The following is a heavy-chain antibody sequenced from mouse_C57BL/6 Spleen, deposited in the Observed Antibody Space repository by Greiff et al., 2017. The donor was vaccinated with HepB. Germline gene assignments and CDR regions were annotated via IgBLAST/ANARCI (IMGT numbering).Heavy chain of an antibody. J-gene: IGHJ3*01. D-gene: IGHD1-1*01. CDR2: IYPGSGSN. CDR1: GYTFTSYW. CDR3: ARHPYYYGSSWFAY. V-gene: IGHV1-55*01. Sequence: QVQLQQPGAELVKPGASVKMSCKASGYTFTSYWITWVKQRPVQGLEWIGDIYPGSGSNNYNEKFQSKATLTVDTSSSTAYMQLSRLTSEDSAVYYCARHPYYYGSSWFAYWGQGTLVTVSA.